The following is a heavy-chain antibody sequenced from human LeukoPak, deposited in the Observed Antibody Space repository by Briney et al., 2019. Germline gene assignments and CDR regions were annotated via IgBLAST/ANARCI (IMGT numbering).Heavy chain of an antibody. CDR1: GFTVSSNY. V-gene: IGHV3-66*02. CDR3: ATATGRAPNWFGP. D-gene: IGHD1-14*01. Sequence: PGGSLRLSCAASGFTVSSNYMSWVRQAPGKGLEWVSVIYSGGTTYYADSVKGRFTISRDNSKNTLYLQMSSLRTEGTAVYYCATATGRAPNWFGPWGLGTLVTVSS. J-gene: IGHJ5*02. CDR2: IYSGGTT.